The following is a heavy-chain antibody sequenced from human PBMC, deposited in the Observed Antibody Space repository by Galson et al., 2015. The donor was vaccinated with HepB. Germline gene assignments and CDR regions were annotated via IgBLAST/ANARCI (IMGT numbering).Heavy chain of an antibody. Sequence: SLRLSCAASGFTFSSFGMNWVRQAPGKGREWVSYISSGSSTIYYADSVKGRFTISRDNAKNSLSLQMNSLRDEDTAVYYCARRIGGHASDIWGQGTMVTVSS. CDR1: GFTFSSFG. CDR2: ISSGSSTI. V-gene: IGHV3-48*02. CDR3: ARRIGGHASDI. J-gene: IGHJ3*02.